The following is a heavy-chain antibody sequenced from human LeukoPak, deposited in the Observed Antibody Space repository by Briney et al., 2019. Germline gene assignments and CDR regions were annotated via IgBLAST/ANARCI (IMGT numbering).Heavy chain of an antibody. CDR2: IFTSGSTSGSP. D-gene: IGHD2-2*01. V-gene: IGHV4-61*02. CDR1: GGSINSGSYY. Sequence: PSETLSLTCTVSGGSINSGSYYWSWIRQPAGRGLEWIGRIFTSGSTSGSPNYNPSLKSRVTMSVDTSNNQFSLKLSSVTAADTAVYYCARGHQPADRWGQGTLVTVSS. CDR3: ARGHQPADR. J-gene: IGHJ5*02.